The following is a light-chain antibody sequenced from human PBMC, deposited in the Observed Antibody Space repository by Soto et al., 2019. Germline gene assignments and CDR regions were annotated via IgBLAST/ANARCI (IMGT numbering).Light chain of an antibody. Sequence: AIRMTQSPSSLSASTGDRVTITCRASQGISSYLAWYQQKPGKAPKLLIYAASTLQSGVPSRFSGSGSGTDFTLTISCLQSEDFATYYFQQYYSYFTWTFGQGTKVEIK. V-gene: IGKV1-8*01. CDR1: QGISSY. J-gene: IGKJ1*01. CDR2: AAS. CDR3: QQYYSYFTWT.